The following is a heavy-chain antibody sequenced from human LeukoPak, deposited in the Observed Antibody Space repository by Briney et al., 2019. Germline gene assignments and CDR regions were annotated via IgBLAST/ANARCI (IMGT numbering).Heavy chain of an antibody. Sequence: GRSLRLSCAASGFTFSAYAMHWVRQAPGKGLEWVAVISSDGSNKYYADSVKGRFTISRDNSKNTLYLQMNSLRTEDTAVYYCAKDQSGSGSYNYFDSWGQGTLVTVSS. D-gene: IGHD3-10*01. CDR2: ISSDGSNK. CDR3: AKDQSGSGSYNYFDS. V-gene: IGHV3-30*04. CDR1: GFTFSAYA. J-gene: IGHJ4*02.